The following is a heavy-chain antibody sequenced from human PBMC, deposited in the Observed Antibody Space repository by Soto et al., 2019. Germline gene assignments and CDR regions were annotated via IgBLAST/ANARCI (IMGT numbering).Heavy chain of an antibody. V-gene: IGHV4-59*01. J-gene: IGHJ5*02. CDR1: GGSLSSYY. D-gene: IGHD6-25*01. CDR2: VYFSGNT. CDR3: GSVRPSGYVLS. Sequence: SETLSLTCTVSGGSLSSYYGTWIRQSPGNGLEWIGYVYFSGNTNYNPSLKSRVTITIDTSKNQFSLRLASVTAADTAFYYCGSVRPSGYVLSWGQGTLVTVSS.